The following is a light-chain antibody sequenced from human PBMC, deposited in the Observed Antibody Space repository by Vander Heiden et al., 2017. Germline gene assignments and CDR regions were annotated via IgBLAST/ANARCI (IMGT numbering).Light chain of an antibody. CDR3: QQRSNWPPKYT. CDR1: QSVSSY. CDR2: DAS. Sequence: EIVLTQSPATLSLSPGERATLSCRASQSVSSYLAWYQQKPGQAPRLLIYDASNRATGIPARFSGSGSGTDFTLTISSLEPEDFAVYYCQQRSNWPPKYTFGQGTKRESK. V-gene: IGKV3-11*01. J-gene: IGKJ2*01.